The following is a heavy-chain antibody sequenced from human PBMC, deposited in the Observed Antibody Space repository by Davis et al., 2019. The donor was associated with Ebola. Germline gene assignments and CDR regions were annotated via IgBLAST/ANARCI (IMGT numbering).Heavy chain of an antibody. CDR3: ARGYCSGGSCYSADY. Sequence: AASVKVSCKASGYTFTSYGISWVRQAPGQGLEWMGWISASNGNTNYAQKLQGRVTMTTDTSTSTAYMELRSLRSDDTAVYYCARGYCSGGSCYSADYWGQGTLVTVSS. D-gene: IGHD2-15*01. V-gene: IGHV1-18*01. CDR2: ISASNGNT. J-gene: IGHJ4*02. CDR1: GYTFTSYG.